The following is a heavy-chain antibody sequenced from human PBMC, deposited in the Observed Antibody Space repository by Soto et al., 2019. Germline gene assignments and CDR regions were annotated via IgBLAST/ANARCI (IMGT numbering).Heavy chain of an antibody. CDR2: IYYSGNT. J-gene: IGHJ5*02. CDR1: GGSISSDGYY. D-gene: IGHD1-26*01. V-gene: IGHV4-31*03. Sequence: SETLSLTCTVSGGSISSDGYYWSWVRQLPGKGLEWIGYIYYSGNTYYNPSLKSRVTISVDTSKNQFSLKLTSVTAADTAIYYCARVREALYWFDPWGQGPLVTVSS. CDR3: ARVREALYWFDP.